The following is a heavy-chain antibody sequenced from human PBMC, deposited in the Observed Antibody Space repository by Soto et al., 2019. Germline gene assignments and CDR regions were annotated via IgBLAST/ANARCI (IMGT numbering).Heavy chain of an antibody. D-gene: IGHD1-26*01. Sequence: SQTLSLTCVISGDSVSSNSAAWNWIRQSPSRGLEWLGRTYYKSQWYNDYAVSVKSRITIHPDASKNQFSLQLNSVTPDDTAVYYFSRGVGHGPNWSDPWGPGTLVTVSS. CDR3: SRGVGHGPNWSDP. V-gene: IGHV6-1*01. CDR2: TYYKSQWYN. J-gene: IGHJ5*02. CDR1: GDSVSSNSAA.